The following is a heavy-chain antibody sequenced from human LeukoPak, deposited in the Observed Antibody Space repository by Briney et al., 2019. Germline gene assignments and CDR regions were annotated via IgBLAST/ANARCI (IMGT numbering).Heavy chain of an antibody. D-gene: IGHD4-17*01. CDR1: GYTFTGSY. Sequence: ASVKVSCKASGYTFTGSYMHWVRQAPGQGLEWMGWINPNSGGTNYAQKFQGRVTMTRDTSISTAYMELSRLRSDDTAVYYCARAPPLDYGAPRPPLPYNGFDPGGQGPRVPVS. CDR2: INPNSGGT. CDR3: ARAPPLDYGAPRPPLPYNGFDP. J-gene: IGHJ5*02. V-gene: IGHV1-2*02.